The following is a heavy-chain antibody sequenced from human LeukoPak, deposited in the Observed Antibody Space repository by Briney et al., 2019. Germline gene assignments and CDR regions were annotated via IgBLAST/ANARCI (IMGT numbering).Heavy chain of an antibody. D-gene: IGHD3-9*01. CDR3: ARGSHYDILTGYPFFDY. Sequence: GGSLRLSCAASGFTVSSNYMSWVRQAPGKGLEWVSVIYSGGSTYYADSVKGRFTISRDNSKNTLYLQMNSLRAEDTAVYYCARGSHYDILTGYPFFDYWGQGTLVTVSS. CDR2: IYSGGST. J-gene: IGHJ4*02. CDR1: GFTVSSNY. V-gene: IGHV3-66*02.